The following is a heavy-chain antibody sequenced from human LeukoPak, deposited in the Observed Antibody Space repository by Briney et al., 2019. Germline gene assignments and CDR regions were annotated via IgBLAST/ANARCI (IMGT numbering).Heavy chain of an antibody. CDR2: INTNTGNP. Sequence: ASVKVSCRASGYTFTSCAMNWVRQAPGQGLEWMGWINTNTGNPTYAQGFTGRFVFSLDTSVSTAYLQISSLKAEDTAVYYCTRQGPGYCGSTSCYGVDYWGQGTLVTVSS. D-gene: IGHD2-2*01. J-gene: IGHJ4*02. CDR1: GYTFTSCA. CDR3: TRQGPGYCGSTSCYGVDY. V-gene: IGHV7-4-1*02.